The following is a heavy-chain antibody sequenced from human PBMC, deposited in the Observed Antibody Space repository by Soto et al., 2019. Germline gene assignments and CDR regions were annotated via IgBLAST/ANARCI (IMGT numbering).Heavy chain of an antibody. J-gene: IGHJ4*02. CDR3: VRGGSYCGGDCFDY. V-gene: IGHV3-11*06. CDR2: ISGSGTYT. CDR1: GFTFSDYY. Sequence: QVQLVESGGGLVKPGGSLRLSCAASGFTFSDYYMSWIRQALGKGLEWVSYISGSGTYTNYGDSVKGRFTISRDNAKNSLYLQMNSLRAEDTAVYYCVRGGSYCGGDCFDYWGQGTLVTGSS. D-gene: IGHD2-21*02.